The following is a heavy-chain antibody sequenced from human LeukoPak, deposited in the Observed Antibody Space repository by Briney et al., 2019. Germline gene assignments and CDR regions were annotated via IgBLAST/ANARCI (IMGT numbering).Heavy chain of an antibody. CDR2: VDPEDGEP. CDR1: GYTFTDYF. V-gene: IGHV1-69-2*01. Sequence: ASVKISCKASGYTFTDYFIHWVQQAPGKGLEWMGHVDPEDGEPVYADKFRGRVTFRADTSTDTVFLDLSSLTSDDTAVYYCAKVSSTFASAGALSFDFWGQGTLVTVSS. J-gene: IGHJ4*02. CDR3: AKVSSTFASAGALSFDF. D-gene: IGHD6-13*01.